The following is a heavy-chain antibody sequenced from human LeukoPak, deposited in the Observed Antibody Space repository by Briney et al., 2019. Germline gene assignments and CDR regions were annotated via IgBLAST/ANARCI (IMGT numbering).Heavy chain of an antibody. CDR1: GGSISKERYY. D-gene: IGHD2-21*02. CDR2: IYYSGST. V-gene: IGHV4-31*03. Sequence: SQTLSLTCTVSGGSISKERYYWSWIRQHPGKGLEWIGYIYYSGSTYYNPSLKSRVTISVDTSKNQFSLKLSSVTAADTAVYYCARAYCGGDCYIHYYYGMDVWGQGTTVTVSS. J-gene: IGHJ6*02. CDR3: ARAYCGGDCYIHYYYGMDV.